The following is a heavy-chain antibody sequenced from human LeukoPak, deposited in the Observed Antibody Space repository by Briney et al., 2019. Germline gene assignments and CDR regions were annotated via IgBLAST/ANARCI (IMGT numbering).Heavy chain of an antibody. CDR3: VKSYDILTGPQR. D-gene: IGHD3-9*01. CDR1: GFTFSSYA. CDR2: ISSNGGST. Sequence: GGSLRLSCSASGFTFSSYAMHWVRQAPGKGPEYVSAISSNGGSTYYADSVKGRFTISRDNSKNTLYLQMSSLRAEDTAVYYCVKSYDILTGPQRWGQGTLVTVSS. J-gene: IGHJ4*02. V-gene: IGHV3-64D*06.